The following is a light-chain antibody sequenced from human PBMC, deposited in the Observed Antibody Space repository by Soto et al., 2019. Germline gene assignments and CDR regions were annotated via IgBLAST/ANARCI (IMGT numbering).Light chain of an antibody. V-gene: IGKV3-11*01. CDR2: DAS. Sequence: EIVLTQSPAPLSLSPGERATLSCRASQSVGTSLAWYQQKPGQAPRLLIHDASSRATGIPARFSGGGSETDFTLTISSLEPEDFAVYFCQQRSYWPLTFGGGTKVDIK. CDR1: QSVGTS. CDR3: QQRSYWPLT. J-gene: IGKJ4*01.